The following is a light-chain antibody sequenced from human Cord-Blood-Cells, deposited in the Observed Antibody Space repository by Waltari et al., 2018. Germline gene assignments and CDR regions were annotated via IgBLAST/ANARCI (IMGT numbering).Light chain of an antibody. J-gene: IGKJ2*01. CDR3: MQGTHWPPNYLYT. CDR2: KVS. V-gene: IGKV2-30*02. CDR1: QSLVHSDGNTY. Sequence: DVVMTQSPLSLPVTLGQPASISCRSSQSLVHSDGNTYLNWFQQRPGQSARRLIYKVSNRDSGVPDRFSGSGSGTDFTLKISRVEAEDVGVYYCMQGTHWPPNYLYTFGHGTKLEIK.